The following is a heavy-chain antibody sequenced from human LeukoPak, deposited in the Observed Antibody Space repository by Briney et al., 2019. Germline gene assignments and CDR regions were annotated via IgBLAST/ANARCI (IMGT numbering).Heavy chain of an antibody. CDR1: GYTFTSYG. J-gene: IGHJ4*02. D-gene: IGHD2-2*01. CDR3: ANWGRYCSSTSCYGDGLFTYYFDY. CDR2: ISAYNGNT. Sequence: GASVTVSFKASGYTFTSYGISWARQAPGQGLEWMGWISAYNGNTNYAQKLQGRVTMTTDTSTSTAYMELRSLRSDDTAVYYCANWGRYCSSTSCYGDGLFTYYFDYWGQGTLVTVSS. V-gene: IGHV1-18*01.